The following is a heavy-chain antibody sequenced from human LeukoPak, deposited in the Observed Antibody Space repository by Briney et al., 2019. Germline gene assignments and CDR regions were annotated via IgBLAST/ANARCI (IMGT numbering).Heavy chain of an antibody. CDR3: ARRSGYDALDI. CDR1: GGSINSGGYS. Sequence: SETLSLTCAVSGGSINSGGYSWSWVRQPPGEGLEWIGYIYHSGSTYYNPSLKSRVTISVDRSKNQFSLKLSSVTAADTAVYYCARRSGYDALDIWGQGTMVTVSS. D-gene: IGHD5-12*01. CDR2: IYHSGST. V-gene: IGHV4-30-2*01. J-gene: IGHJ3*02.